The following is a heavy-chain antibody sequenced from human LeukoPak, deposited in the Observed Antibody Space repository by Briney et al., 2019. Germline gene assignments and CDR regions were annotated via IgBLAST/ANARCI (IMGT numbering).Heavy chain of an antibody. CDR2: ISSSSSTI. J-gene: IGHJ4*02. D-gene: IGHD3-22*01. Sequence: GGSLRLSFAASGFPFSSYSMNWVRQAPGKGLEWVSYISSSSSTIYYADSVKGRFTISRDNAKNSLYLQMNSLRAEDTAVYYCARISTYYYDSSGYRDFDYWGQGTLVTVSS. CDR3: ARISTYYYDSSGYRDFDY. CDR1: GFPFSSYS. V-gene: IGHV3-48*04.